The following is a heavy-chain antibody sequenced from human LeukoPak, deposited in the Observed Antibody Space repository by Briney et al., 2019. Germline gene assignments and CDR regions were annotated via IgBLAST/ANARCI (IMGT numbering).Heavy chain of an antibody. D-gene: IGHD1-1*01. Sequence: KASQTLSLTCTVSGGSISSGSYYWSWIRQPAGKGLEWIGRIHTSGSTNYNPSLKSRVTISVDTSKNQFSLKLSSVTAADTAVYYCARVYGHDSLTPWGQGTLVTVSS. CDR1: GGSISSGSYY. CDR3: ARVYGHDSLTP. V-gene: IGHV4-61*02. CDR2: IHTSGST. J-gene: IGHJ5*02.